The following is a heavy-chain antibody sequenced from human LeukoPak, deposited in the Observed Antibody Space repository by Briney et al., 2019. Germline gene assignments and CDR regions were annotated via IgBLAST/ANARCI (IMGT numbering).Heavy chain of an antibody. D-gene: IGHD7-27*01. CDR1: RFTFSSYA. CDR2: ISDSGGGT. Sequence: PGGSLRLSCAASRFTFSSYAMNWVRQAPGKGLEWVSTISDSGGGTYYADSVKGRFTISRDNSKNTVFLQMNSLRAEDTALYYCARLSLGHWGQGTLVTVSS. J-gene: IGHJ4*02. V-gene: IGHV3-23*01. CDR3: ARLSLGH.